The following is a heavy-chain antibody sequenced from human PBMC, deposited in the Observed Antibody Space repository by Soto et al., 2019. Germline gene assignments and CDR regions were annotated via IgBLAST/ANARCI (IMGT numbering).Heavy chain of an antibody. J-gene: IGHJ4*02. Sequence: LLVESGGGLVKPGGSLRLSCVGSGFSLNYVWISWVRQAPGKGREWVGRVKRKSDGGTREYAAPVRGRFLISRDDSKNTAYLEMNSLRAEDTDLYYCTTDLTVGVTAWGQGTLVTVSS. CDR2: VKRKSDGGTR. CDR3: TTDLTVGVTA. V-gene: IGHV3-15*01. CDR1: GFSLNYVW. D-gene: IGHD1-26*01.